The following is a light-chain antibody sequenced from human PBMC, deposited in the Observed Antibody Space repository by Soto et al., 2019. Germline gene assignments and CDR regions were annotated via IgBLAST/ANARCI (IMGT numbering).Light chain of an antibody. CDR2: KAS. CDR3: QHYNSYSEA. J-gene: IGKJ1*01. CDR1: QSINSW. V-gene: IGKV1-5*03. Sequence: DIQMTQSPSTLSASVGDRVTITCRASQSINSWLAWYQQKPGKAPKLLIYKASTLKSGVPSRFSGSGSGTEFTLTISSLQPDDFATYYCQHYNSYSEAVGQGTKVDIK.